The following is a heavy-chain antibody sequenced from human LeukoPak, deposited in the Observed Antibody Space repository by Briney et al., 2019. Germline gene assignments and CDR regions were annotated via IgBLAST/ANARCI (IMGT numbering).Heavy chain of an antibody. Sequence: GGSLRLSCATSGFTFSNFDMHWVRQATGKSLEWVSAIGIAGDTYYGGSVKGRFTISRENAENSLHLQMSSLRAGDTAVYYCVRVSTSGYDIWGQGTMVTVSS. J-gene: IGHJ3*02. V-gene: IGHV3-13*01. CDR3: VRVSTSGYDI. CDR2: IGIAGDT. CDR1: GFTFSNFD. D-gene: IGHD2-2*01.